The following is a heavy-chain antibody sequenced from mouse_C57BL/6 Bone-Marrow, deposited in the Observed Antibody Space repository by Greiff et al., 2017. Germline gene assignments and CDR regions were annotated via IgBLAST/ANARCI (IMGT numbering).Heavy chain of an antibody. V-gene: IGHV1-4*01. CDR2: INPSSGYT. CDR3: ATNWGFDY. J-gene: IGHJ2*01. Sequence: VQLQQSGAELARPGASVKMSCKASGYTFTSYTMHWVKQRPGQGLEWIGYINPSSGYTKYNQKFKDKATLTADKSSSTAYMQLSSLTSEDSAVYYCATNWGFDYWGQGTTLTGSS. CDR1: GYTFTSYT. D-gene: IGHD4-1*01.